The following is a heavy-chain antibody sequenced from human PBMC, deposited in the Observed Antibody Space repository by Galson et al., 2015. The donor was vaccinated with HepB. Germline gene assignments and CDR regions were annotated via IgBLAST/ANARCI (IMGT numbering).Heavy chain of an antibody. J-gene: IGHJ6*03. D-gene: IGHD6-13*01. Sequence: WVRQAPGKGLEWVSSISSSSSYIYYADSVMGRFTITRDNAKNSLYLQMNSLRAEDTAEYYCARGGSSSSWYERRYVYYYYMDAWGKVTTVTVSS. CDR2: ISSSSSYI. CDR3: ARGGSSSSWYERRYVYYYYMDA. V-gene: IGHV3-21*01.